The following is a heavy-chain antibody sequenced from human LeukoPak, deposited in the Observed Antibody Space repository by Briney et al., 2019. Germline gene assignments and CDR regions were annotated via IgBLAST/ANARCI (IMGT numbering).Heavy chain of an antibody. V-gene: IGHV3-30-3*01. Sequence: GSLRLSCAASGFTFSSYAMHWVRQAPGKGLEWVAVISYDGSNKYCADSVKGRFTITRDNSKNTLYLQMNSLRAEDTAVYYCARDAAAYSYAFDYWGQGTLVTVSS. CDR2: ISYDGSNK. J-gene: IGHJ4*02. CDR1: GFTFSSYA. CDR3: ARDAAAYSYAFDY. D-gene: IGHD5-18*01.